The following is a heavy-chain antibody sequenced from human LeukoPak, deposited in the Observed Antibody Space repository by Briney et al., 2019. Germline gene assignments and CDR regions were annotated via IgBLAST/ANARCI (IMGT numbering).Heavy chain of an antibody. CDR3: ARSRAFNSGAFDP. CDR2: IYYSRST. Sequence: PSETLSLTCTVSGGSISSSSYYWGWIRQPPGKGLEWIGSIYYSRSTYYNPSLKSRVTISVDTSKNQFSLRLNSVTAADTAVYYCARSRAFNSGAFDPWGQGSLVTVSS. D-gene: IGHD1-26*01. J-gene: IGHJ5*02. CDR1: GGSISSSSYY. V-gene: IGHV4-39*07.